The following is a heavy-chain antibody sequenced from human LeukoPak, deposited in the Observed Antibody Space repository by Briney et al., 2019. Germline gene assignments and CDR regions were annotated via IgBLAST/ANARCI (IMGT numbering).Heavy chain of an antibody. D-gene: IGHD4-11*01. V-gene: IGHV1-58*02. J-gene: IGHJ6*03. CDR1: GFTFTSSA. CDR3: AAAHSITYYYYMDV. CDR2: IVVGSGNT. Sequence: GTPVKVSCKASGFTFTSSAMQWVRQARGQRLEWIGWIVVGSGNTNYAQKFQERVTITRDMSTSTAYMELSSLRSEDTAVYYCAAAHSITYYYYMDVWGKGTTVTVSS.